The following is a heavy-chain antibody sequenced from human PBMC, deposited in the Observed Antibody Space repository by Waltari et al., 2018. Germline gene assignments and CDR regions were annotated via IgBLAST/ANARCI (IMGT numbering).Heavy chain of an antibody. CDR2: IYGNSANT. D-gene: IGHD1-1*01. CDR3: AGPDNWNGHRFDV. Sequence: QVKLQQWGEGLVQPSETLSLTCAVYGCSISGYSCWSGVRQPPGKGLEWIAYIYGNSANTNYNPSLKNRVTISKDTSKNQFSLKLRSVTAADTAMYYCAGPDNWNGHRFDVWGPGVLVTVSS. CDR1: GCSISGYS. V-gene: IGHV4-4*02. J-gene: IGHJ5*02.